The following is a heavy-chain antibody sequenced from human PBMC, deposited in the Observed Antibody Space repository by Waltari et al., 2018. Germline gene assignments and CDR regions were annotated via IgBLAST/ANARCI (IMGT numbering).Heavy chain of an antibody. CDR2: INPSGGAT. V-gene: IGHV1-46*04. D-gene: IGHD6-13*01. Sequence: QVQLVQSGAEVKKPGASVRISCEASGYTLSTYFIHWVRQAPGQGLEWMGIINPSGGATTYAQKLRDRITLTRDTSTSTVYMTLRSLTSEDTAVYYCARSHVGDSSWPGDYWGQGTLVSVSS. CDR1: GYTLSTYF. J-gene: IGHJ4*02. CDR3: ARSHVGDSSWPGDY.